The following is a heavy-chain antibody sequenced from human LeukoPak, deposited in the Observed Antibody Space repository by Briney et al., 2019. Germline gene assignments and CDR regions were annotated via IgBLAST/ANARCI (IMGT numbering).Heavy chain of an antibody. D-gene: IGHD6-6*01. CDR2: ISGSGGTT. V-gene: IGHV3-23*01. CDR1: GFTFSSYA. CDR3: AKDPYRSSSGLGDC. Sequence: PGGSLRLSCAASGFTFSSYAMSWVRQAPGKGLEWVSSISGSGGTTYYADSVKGRFTISGDNSKNMMYLQMNSLRAEDTAVYYCAKDPYRSSSGLGDCWGQGTLVTVSS. J-gene: IGHJ4*02.